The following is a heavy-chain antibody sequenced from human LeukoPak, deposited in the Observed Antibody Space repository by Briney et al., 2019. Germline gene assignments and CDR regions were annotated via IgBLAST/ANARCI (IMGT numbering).Heavy chain of an antibody. CDR1: GYTFTGYF. J-gene: IGHJ4*02. CDR3: ARDAGASPYYFDY. V-gene: IGHV1-2*02. CDR2: INPNSGGT. Sequence: GASVKVSCKASGYTFTGYFMHWVRQAPGQGLEWMGWINPNSGGTNYAQQFQGRVTMTRDTSISTAYMELSRLRSDDTAVYYCARDAGASPYYFDYWGQGTLVTVSS. D-gene: IGHD1-26*01.